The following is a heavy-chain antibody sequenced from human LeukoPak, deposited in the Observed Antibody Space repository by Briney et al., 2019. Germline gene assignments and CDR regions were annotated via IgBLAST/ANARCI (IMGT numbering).Heavy chain of an antibody. CDR1: GFTFSSYA. Sequence: GGSLRLSCAASGFTFSSYAMSWVRQAPGKGLEWVSGISGSGGRTYSTYYADSVKGRFTISRDNSKNTLYLQMNSLRAEDTAVYFCAKDVGLVTARFYSFDYWGQGTLVTVSS. J-gene: IGHJ4*02. V-gene: IGHV3-23*01. CDR3: AKDVGLVTARFYSFDY. CDR2: ISGSGGRTYST. D-gene: IGHD2-21*02.